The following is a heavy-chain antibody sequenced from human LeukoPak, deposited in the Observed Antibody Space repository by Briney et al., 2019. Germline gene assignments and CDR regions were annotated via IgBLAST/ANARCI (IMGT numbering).Heavy chain of an antibody. D-gene: IGHD2-21*02. CDR3: AKGVVTATHPSAQFDY. J-gene: IGHJ4*02. V-gene: IGHV3-33*06. Sequence: GRSLRLSCAASGFTFSTYAMHCVRQAPGKGLEWVAVIWNDGSNKYYADSVKGRFTISRDNSKNTVYLQMNSLGAEDTALYYCAKGVVTATHPSAQFDYWGQGTLVTVSS. CDR2: IWNDGSNK. CDR1: GFTFSTYA.